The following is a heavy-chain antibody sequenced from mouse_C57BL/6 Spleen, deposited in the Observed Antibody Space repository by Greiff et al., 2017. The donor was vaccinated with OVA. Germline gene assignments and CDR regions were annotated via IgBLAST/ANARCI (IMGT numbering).Heavy chain of an antibody. Sequence: EVNVVESGGGLVKPGGSLKLSCAASGFTFSSYAMSWVRQTPEKRLEWVATISDGGSYTYYPDNVKGRFTISRDNAKNNLYLQMSHLKSEDTAMYYCAREGNAMDYWGQGTSVTVSS. J-gene: IGHJ4*01. CDR2: ISDGGSYT. V-gene: IGHV5-4*03. CDR1: GFTFSSYA. CDR3: AREGNAMDY.